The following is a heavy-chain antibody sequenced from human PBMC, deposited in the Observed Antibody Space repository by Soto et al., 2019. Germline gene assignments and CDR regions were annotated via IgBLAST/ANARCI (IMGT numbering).Heavy chain of an antibody. CDR3: ARVGDGIEVTGRIQYFEH. CDR1: GDSVIGGGQF. V-gene: IGHV4-61*08. CDR2: INHXGST. D-gene: IGHD2-21*02. J-gene: IGHJ4*02. Sequence: PSETLSLTCTVSGDSVIGGGQFWTWIRRHPGKGLEWLGYINHXGSTNYNPSLKNRATMSIDTSKKEFPLKMRSVTATEQAVYYCARVGDGIEVTGRIQYFEHWGQGTMVT.